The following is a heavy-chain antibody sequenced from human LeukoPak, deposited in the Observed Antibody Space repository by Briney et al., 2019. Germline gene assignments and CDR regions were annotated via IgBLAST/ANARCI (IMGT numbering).Heavy chain of an antibody. J-gene: IGHJ6*03. CDR2: LDSSGST. Sequence: SETLSLTCTVSGGSLSSRSDYWGWIRQTPGKGLEWIGNLDSSGSTYYNPSLKSRVTISVGTSKNQFSLNLRSVTAADTAIYFCSRSHDYGGLYFYYYMDVWGKGTTVTVSS. CDR3: SRSHDYGGLYFYYYMDV. V-gene: IGHV4-39*01. CDR1: GGSLSSRSDY. D-gene: IGHD4-23*01.